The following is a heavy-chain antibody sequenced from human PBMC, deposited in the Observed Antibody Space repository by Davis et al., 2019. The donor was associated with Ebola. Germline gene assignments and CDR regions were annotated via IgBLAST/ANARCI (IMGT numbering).Heavy chain of an antibody. V-gene: IGHV1-2*02. CDR2: VNSNSGVT. CDR3: ASGDTHEF. CDR1: GYIFTDYL. J-gene: IGHJ4*02. D-gene: IGHD2-15*01. Sequence: ASVKVSCKASGYIFTDYLVHWVRRAPGQGLEWMGWVNSNSGVTTYAQKFQGRVTMTRDRSINTAYMELSSLTSDDTATYFCASGDTHEFWGRGTLITVSS.